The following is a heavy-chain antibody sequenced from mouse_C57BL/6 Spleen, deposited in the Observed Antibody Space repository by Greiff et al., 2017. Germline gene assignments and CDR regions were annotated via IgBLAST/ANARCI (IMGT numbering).Heavy chain of an antibody. J-gene: IGHJ4*01. V-gene: IGHV1-50*01. CDR1: GYTFTSCW. CDR3: ARLCYYYGGHYAMDY. D-gene: IGHD1-1*01. CDR2: IDPSDSYT. Sequence: VQLQQPGAELVKPGASVKLSCKASGYTFTSCWMQWVKQRPGQGLEWIGEIDPSDSYTNYNQKFKGKATLTVDTSSSTAYMQLSSLTSEDSAVYYCARLCYYYGGHYAMDYWGQGTSVTVSS.